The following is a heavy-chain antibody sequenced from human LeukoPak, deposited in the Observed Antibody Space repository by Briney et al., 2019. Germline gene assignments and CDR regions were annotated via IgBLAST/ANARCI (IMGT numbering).Heavy chain of an antibody. CDR3: AKDRGYCSGGSCHSLDY. D-gene: IGHD2-15*01. J-gene: IGHJ4*02. CDR1: GFTFSSYG. V-gene: IGHV3-30*18. Sequence: GGSLRLSCAASGFTFSSYGMHWVRQAPGKGLEWVAVISYDGSNKYYADSVKGRFTISRDNSKNTLYLQMNSLRAEDTAVYYCAKDRGYCSGGSCHSLDYWGRGTLVTVSS. CDR2: ISYDGSNK.